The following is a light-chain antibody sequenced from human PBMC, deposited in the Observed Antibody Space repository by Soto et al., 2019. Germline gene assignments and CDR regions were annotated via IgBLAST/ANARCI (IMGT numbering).Light chain of an antibody. CDR1: NNDIGGYRF. V-gene: IGLV2-14*03. J-gene: IGLJ1*01. Sequence: QSVLTEPASVSGSPGQSITFSCTGTNNDIGGYRFVSWYQHHPGKAPKLLIYAVSERPSGVSDPFSGSKSGDTASLTISGLHAEDEAEYYCCSFTSGSNYVFGTGTKVTFL. CDR2: AVS. CDR3: CSFTSGSNYV.